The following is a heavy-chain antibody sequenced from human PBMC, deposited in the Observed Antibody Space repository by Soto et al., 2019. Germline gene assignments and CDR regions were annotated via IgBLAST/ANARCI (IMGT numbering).Heavy chain of an antibody. J-gene: IGHJ4*02. D-gene: IGHD6-13*01. V-gene: IGHV4-34*01. CDR2: INHSGST. CDR3: ARGGEYSSSWYY. CDR1: GGSFSGYY. Sequence: QVQLQQWGAGLLKPSETLSLTCAVYGGSFSGYYWSWIRQPPGKGLEWIGEINHSGSTNYNPSLRSRVTTSVDTSQNQSSLKLSSVTAADTAVYYCARGGEYSSSWYYWGQGTLVTVSS.